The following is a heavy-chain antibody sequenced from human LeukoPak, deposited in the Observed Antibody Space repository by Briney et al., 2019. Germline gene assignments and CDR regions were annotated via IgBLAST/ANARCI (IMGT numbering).Heavy chain of an antibody. CDR2: IYYSGST. CDR1: GGSISSGGYY. D-gene: IGHD3-9*01. J-gene: IGHJ5*02. Sequence: SETLSLTCTVSGGSISSGGYYWSWIRQHPGKGLEWIGYIYYSGSTYYNPSLKSRVTISVDTSKNQFSLKLSSVTAADTAVYYCARAGDILTGYGLAFDPWGQGTLVTVSS. CDR3: ARAGDILTGYGLAFDP. V-gene: IGHV4-31*03.